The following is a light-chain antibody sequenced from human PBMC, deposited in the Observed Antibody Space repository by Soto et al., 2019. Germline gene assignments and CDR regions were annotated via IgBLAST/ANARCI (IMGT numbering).Light chain of an antibody. Sequence: DIQMTQSPSSVSASVGDRVTITCRTSQGINNWLAWYQEKPGKAPKLLIYATSNLHGGVPSRFSGGGSGTESTLTISSLQPDDNATYYCQHCDTYWAFGQGTKVEVE. J-gene: IGKJ1*01. CDR2: ATS. CDR1: QGINNW. V-gene: IGKV1-12*01. CDR3: QHCDTYWA.